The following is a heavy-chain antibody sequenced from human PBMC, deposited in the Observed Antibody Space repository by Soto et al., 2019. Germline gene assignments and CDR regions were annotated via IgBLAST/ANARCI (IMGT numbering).Heavy chain of an antibody. D-gene: IGHD3-22*01. V-gene: IGHV4-30-2*01. CDR3: ARVRREYDNSGPVDY. Sequence: SETLSLTCAVSGGSISSGDYSWNWIRQPPVKGLECIGYIYSCGCTYYNPSPQSRVTMSVDRFRNQFSLKLISVTAADTAVYYCARVRREYDNSGPVDYWGQGTLVTVSS. CDR1: GGSISSGDYS. CDR2: IYSCGCT. J-gene: IGHJ4*02.